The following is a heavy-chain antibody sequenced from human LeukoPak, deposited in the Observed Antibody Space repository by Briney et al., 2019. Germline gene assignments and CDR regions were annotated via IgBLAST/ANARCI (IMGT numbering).Heavy chain of an antibody. Sequence: GGSLTLSCEASGFTFSDYYMSWIRQAPGKGLEWVSYISSTSSYTNYADSVKGRFTISRDNPKNSLYLQMNSLRDEDTAVYFCARASVWMATAGLVDYWGQGTLVTVSS. CDR1: GFTFSDYY. CDR2: ISSTSSYT. J-gene: IGHJ4*02. V-gene: IGHV3-11*05. CDR3: ARASVWMATAGLVDY. D-gene: IGHD5-24*01.